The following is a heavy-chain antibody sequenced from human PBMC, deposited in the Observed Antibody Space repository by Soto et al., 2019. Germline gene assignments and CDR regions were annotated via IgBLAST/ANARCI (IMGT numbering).Heavy chain of an antibody. CDR3: ARGGNWNYVGAFDM. Sequence: QVQLVQSGPEVKKPGASVKLSCKASGYIFTSYTVTRVRQAPGQGLEWMGWVSAYTGETQYAQRFHGTVTMTTNTSTSTAYMEMRSLKSDDTAVYYCARGGNWNYVGAFDMWGQGIMVTVSS. V-gene: IGHV1-18*04. D-gene: IGHD1-7*01. CDR1: GYIFTSYT. CDR2: VSAYTGET. J-gene: IGHJ3*02.